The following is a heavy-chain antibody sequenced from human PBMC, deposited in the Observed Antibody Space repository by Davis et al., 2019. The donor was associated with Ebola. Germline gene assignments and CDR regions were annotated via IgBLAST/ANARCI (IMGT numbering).Heavy chain of an antibody. V-gene: IGHV4-39*01. J-gene: IGHJ4*02. CDR3: ASYYFGSGGELSY. D-gene: IGHD3-10*01. CDR1: GRTISSSSYY. CDR2: NYCSGCT. Sequence: SETLSLTCTVSGRTISSSSYYCGWIRHPPGTGLDWVGNNYCSGCTYYNPSHKSRVTISVDTSKNQFSLKLSSVTAADTAVYYCASYYFGSGGELSYWGQGTLVTVSS.